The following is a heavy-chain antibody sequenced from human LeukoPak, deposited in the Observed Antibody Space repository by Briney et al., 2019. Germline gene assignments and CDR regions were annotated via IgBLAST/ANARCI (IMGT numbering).Heavy chain of an antibody. Sequence: PGGSLRLSCAASGFTFISYTMTWVRQALGKGLEWVSGISVSGALTNYADSVKGRFTISRDDSKNTLYLQMDSLRAEDTAIYYCVKGDRRLDYWGQGTLVTVSS. V-gene: IGHV3-23*01. D-gene: IGHD2-15*01. CDR3: VKGDRRLDY. J-gene: IGHJ4*02. CDR1: GFTFISYT. CDR2: ISVSGALT.